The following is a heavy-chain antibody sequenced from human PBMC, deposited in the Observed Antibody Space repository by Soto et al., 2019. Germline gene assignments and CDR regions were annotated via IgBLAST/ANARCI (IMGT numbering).Heavy chain of an antibody. J-gene: IGHJ4*02. D-gene: IGHD2-15*01. CDR3: TTEGPGYCSGGSCQAFDY. CDR2: IKSKTDGETT. Sequence: GGSLRLSCAASGFTFSYAWMSWVRQAPGKGLEWVGRIKSKTDGETTDYAAPVKGRFTISRDDSKNTLYLQMNSLKTEDTAVYYCTTEGPGYCSGGSCQAFDYWGPGTLVTVYS. CDR1: GFTFSYAW. V-gene: IGHV3-15*01.